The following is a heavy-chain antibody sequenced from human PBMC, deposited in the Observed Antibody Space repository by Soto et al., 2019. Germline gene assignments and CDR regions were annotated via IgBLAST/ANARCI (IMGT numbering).Heavy chain of an antibody. CDR3: ARDPDYYGSGSYFDL. CDR2: ISANNGKT. V-gene: IGHV1-18*01. D-gene: IGHD3-10*01. CDR1: GYTFTNYG. Sequence: QVQLVQSGAEVKKPGASVKVSCKASGYTFTNYGISWARQAPGQGLEWMGWISANNGKTNYAQNVQGRVTMTTDTSXXTADMELRSLRSDDTAIYYCARDPDYYGSGSYFDLWGRGTLVTVSS. J-gene: IGHJ2*01.